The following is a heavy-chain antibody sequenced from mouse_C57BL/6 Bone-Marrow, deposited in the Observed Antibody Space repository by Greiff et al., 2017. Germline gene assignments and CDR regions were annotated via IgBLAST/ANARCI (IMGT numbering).Heavy chain of an antibody. CDR2: IYPGDGDT. J-gene: IGHJ2*01. Sequence: QVQLKESGPELVKPGASVKISCKASGYAFSSSWMNWVKQRPGKGLEWIGRIYPGDGDTNYNGKFKGKATLTADKSSSTAYMPLSSLTSEDAAVYVGAVKGGTAQPDFDYWGQGTTLTVSS. CDR1: GYAFSSSW. D-gene: IGHD3-2*02. CDR3: AVKGGTAQPDFDY. V-gene: IGHV1-82*01.